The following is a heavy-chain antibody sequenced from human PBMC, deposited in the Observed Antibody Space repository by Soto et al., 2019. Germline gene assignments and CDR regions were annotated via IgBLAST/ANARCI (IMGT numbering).Heavy chain of an antibody. D-gene: IGHD2-8*02. CDR2: IVPNIGTV. V-gene: IGHV1-69*06. CDR3: ARRDTGGFLRYCDN. J-gene: IGHJ4*02. CDR1: GGTLTNFINYP. Sequence: QMQLVQSGAEVKKPGSSVTVSCKASGGTLTNFINYPINWVRQAPGQGLEWMGGIVPNIGTVNYAQKFQGIVTITADKSTGTAYMELSSLRSEDTALYYCARRDTGGFLRYCDNWCQGPLVTVSS.